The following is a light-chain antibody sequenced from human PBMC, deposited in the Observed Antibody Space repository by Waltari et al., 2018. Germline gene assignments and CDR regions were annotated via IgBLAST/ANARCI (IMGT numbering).Light chain of an antibody. CDR1: SSDVGAYDY. CDR2: EVN. Sequence: QSALTQPPSASGSPGQSVTISCTGPSSDVGAYDYFSWYQHHPDKAPKLIIFEVNKWPSGVPDRFSGSKSGNTASLTVSGLQAEDEADYYCSSYAGTDNFVVFGGGTKLTVL. J-gene: IGLJ2*01. V-gene: IGLV2-8*01. CDR3: SSYAGTDNFVV.